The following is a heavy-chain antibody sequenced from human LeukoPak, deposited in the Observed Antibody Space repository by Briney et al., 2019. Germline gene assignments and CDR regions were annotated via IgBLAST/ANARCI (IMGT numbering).Heavy chain of an antibody. D-gene: IGHD1-1*01. CDR3: ARWNSNYRAFDY. V-gene: IGHV4-59*02. J-gene: IGHJ4*02. CDR1: GASVSSYY. CDR2: IHYTGAS. Sequence: SETLSLTCTVSGASVSSYYWNWIRQPPGKGLEWIGYIHYTGASKSNPFLKSRLTKSVDTSRNEISLKLTSVTAADTAVYYCARWNSNYRAFDYWGQGTLVTVSS.